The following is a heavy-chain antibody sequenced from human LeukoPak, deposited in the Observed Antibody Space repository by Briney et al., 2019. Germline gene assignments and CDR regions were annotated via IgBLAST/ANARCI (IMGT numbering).Heavy chain of an antibody. J-gene: IGHJ4*02. CDR1: GFTFSTYS. Sequence: GGSLRLSCSASGFTFSTYSMNWVRQAPGKGLEWVSSISRSSTYIDYADSLKGRFTISRDNAKNSLYLQMNSLRAEDTAVYYCARDRHDILTGYSSYYFDYWGQGTLVTVSS. CDR2: ISRSSTYI. V-gene: IGHV3-21*01. CDR3: ARDRHDILTGYSSYYFDY. D-gene: IGHD3-9*01.